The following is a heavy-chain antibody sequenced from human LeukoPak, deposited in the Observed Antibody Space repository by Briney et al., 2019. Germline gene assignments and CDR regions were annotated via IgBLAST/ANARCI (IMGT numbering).Heavy chain of an antibody. J-gene: IGHJ5*02. CDR3: ASGPFRGFRFDP. D-gene: IGHD3-10*01. CDR2: IIPIFGTA. V-gene: IGHV1-69*01. CDR1: GGTFSSYA. Sequence: GASVKVSCKASGGTFSSYAISWVRQAPGQGLEWMGGIIPIFGTADYAQKFQGRVTITADESTSTAYMELSSLRSEDTAVYYCASGPFRGFRFDPWGQGTLVTVSS.